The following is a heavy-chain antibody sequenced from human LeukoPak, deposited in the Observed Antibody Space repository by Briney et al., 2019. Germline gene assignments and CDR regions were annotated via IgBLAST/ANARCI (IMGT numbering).Heavy chain of an antibody. V-gene: IGHV4-59*01. J-gene: IGHJ4*02. CDR1: GDSISGYY. CDR2: VYHTGHT. CDR3: ARQRFSHLFDY. D-gene: IGHD3-3*02. Sequence: PSETLSLTCTVSGDSISGYYWSWIRQPPVKGLEWIGYVYHTGHTHYSPSLKSRVTVSLDTSRNQVSLKLSSVTAADTAVYYCARQRFSHLFDYWGQGTLVIVSS.